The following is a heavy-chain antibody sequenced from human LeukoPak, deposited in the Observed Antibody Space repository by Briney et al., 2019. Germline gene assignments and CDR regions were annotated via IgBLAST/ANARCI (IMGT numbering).Heavy chain of an antibody. V-gene: IGHV4-39*01. Sequence: SETLSLTCTVSGGSISSSSYYWGWIRQPPGKGLEWIGSIYYSGSTYYNPSLKSRVTISVDTSKNQFSLKLSSVTAADTAVYYCARLLRRAGKEDVWGKGTTVTISS. CDR1: GGSISSSSYY. J-gene: IGHJ6*04. D-gene: IGHD6-13*01. CDR3: ARLLRRAGKEDV. CDR2: IYYSGST.